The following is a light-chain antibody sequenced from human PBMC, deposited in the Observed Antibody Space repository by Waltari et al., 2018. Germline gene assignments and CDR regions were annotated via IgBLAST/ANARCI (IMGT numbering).Light chain of an antibody. CDR3: SSYTGRGTVI. V-gene: IGLV2-14*01. J-gene: IGLJ2*01. CDR1: SRDVGYFNH. CDR2: DVT. Sequence: QSALTQPASVSGSPGQSITISCTGTSRDVGYFNHVSWFQHHPDTPPNPLISDVTDRPPGVASRLSGSKPVNPASLTISGLQAEDEADYYCSSYTGRGTVIFGGGTKLTVL.